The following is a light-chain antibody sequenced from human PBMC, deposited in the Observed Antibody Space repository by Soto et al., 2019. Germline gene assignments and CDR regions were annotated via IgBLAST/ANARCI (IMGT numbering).Light chain of an antibody. V-gene: IGLV3-10*01. Sequence: SYELTQPPSVSVSPGQTARITCSGDALPKKFAYWYQQKSGQAPTLVIYEDSNRPSGIPERFTGSNSATMASLTISGVQVEDEADYYCYSTDSTGHHGVFGAGTKVTVL. J-gene: IGLJ1*01. CDR3: YSTDSTGHHGV. CDR2: EDS. CDR1: ALPKKF.